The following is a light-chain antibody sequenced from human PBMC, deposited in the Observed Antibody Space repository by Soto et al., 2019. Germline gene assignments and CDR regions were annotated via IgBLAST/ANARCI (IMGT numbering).Light chain of an antibody. CDR1: QSVRNN. Sequence: EIVMTQSPATLSVSPGERAKFSCRASQSVRNNLAWFQQKPGQAPRLLIYGASTRATSILARFSGSGYGTELTVTISRMQSEYFAVYYVKQYNNWMLTFRGGSKVEMK. J-gene: IGKJ4*01. CDR2: GAS. CDR3: KQYNNWMLT. V-gene: IGKV3-15*01.